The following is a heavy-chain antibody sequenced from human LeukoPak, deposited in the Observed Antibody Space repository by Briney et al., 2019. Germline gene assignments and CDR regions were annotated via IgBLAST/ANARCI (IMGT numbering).Heavy chain of an antibody. CDR3: ARVVLWFGESGRYYFDY. J-gene: IGHJ4*02. D-gene: IGHD3-10*01. V-gene: IGHV1-69*01. Sequence: SVKVSCKASGGTFSSYAISWVRQAPGQGLEWMGGIIPIFGTANYAQKFQGRVTITGDESTNTAYMELSSLRSDDTAVYYCARVVLWFGESGRYYFDYWGQGTLVTVSS. CDR2: IIPIFGTA. CDR1: GGTFSSYA.